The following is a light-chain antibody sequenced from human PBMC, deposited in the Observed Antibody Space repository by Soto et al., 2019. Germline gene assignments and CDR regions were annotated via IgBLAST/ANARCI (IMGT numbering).Light chain of an antibody. Sequence: EIVMTQSPATLSVSPGDRATLSCRASQSVDNDLAWYQQKPGQPPRLLIYDASSRATGITARFSGSQSGTEFTLTISSLLSEACEVYFFHQYNSWPLTFCGGTKVETK. J-gene: IGKJ4*01. CDR3: HQYNSWPLT. V-gene: IGKV3D-15*01. CDR2: DAS. CDR1: QSVDND.